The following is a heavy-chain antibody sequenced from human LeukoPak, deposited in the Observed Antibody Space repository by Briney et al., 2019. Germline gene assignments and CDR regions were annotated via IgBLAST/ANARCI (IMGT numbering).Heavy chain of an antibody. J-gene: IGHJ5*02. CDR1: GYSFTSYW. V-gene: IGHV5-51*01. CDR3: ARQGYSSSYNWFDP. D-gene: IGHD6-6*01. CDR2: IYPGESDT. Sequence: GEALKISCKGSGYSFTSYWIGWVRQMPRKGLEWMGIIYPGESDTRYSPSLQGQVTISADKSISTAYLQWSSLKASDTAIYYCARQGYSSSYNWFDPWGQGTLVTVSS.